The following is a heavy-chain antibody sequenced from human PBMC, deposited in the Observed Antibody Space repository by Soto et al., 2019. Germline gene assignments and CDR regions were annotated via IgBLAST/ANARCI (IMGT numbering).Heavy chain of an antibody. J-gene: IGHJ4*02. D-gene: IGHD6-19*01. CDR1: GGSISSSNW. V-gene: IGHV4-4*02. CDR3: ASSSSGYSSGWYYFDY. CDR2: IYHSGST. Sequence: QVQLQESGPGLVKPSGTLSLTCAVSGGSISSSNWWSWVRQPPGKGLEWIGEIYHSGSTNYNPSLKSRVTISVDKSKNQFSLQLSSVTAADTAVYYCASSSSGYSSGWYYFDYWGQGTLVTVSS.